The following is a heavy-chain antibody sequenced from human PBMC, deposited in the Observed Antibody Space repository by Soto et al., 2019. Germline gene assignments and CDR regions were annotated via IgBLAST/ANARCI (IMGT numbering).Heavy chain of an antibody. V-gene: IGHV3-11*01. J-gene: IGHJ4*02. CDR3: ASHYDMWSGYLSPVDY. Sequence: QVQLVESGGDLVKPGGSLRLSCAASGYTFSDYYMSWIRQAPGKWLEWISYIDTSGTKRYYADSVKGRFTITRDNAKNSLYLEMNSLRDEDTAVYYCASHYDMWSGYLSPVDYWGQGTLVTVSS. CDR1: GYTFSDYY. D-gene: IGHD3-3*01. CDR2: IDTSGTKR.